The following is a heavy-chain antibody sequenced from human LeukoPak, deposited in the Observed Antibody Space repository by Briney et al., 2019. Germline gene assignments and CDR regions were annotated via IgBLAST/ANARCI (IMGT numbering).Heavy chain of an antibody. Sequence: PSETLSLTCTVSGGSISSYYWSWIRQPPGKGLEWIGYIYYSGSTNYNPSLKSRVTISVDTSKNQFSLKLSSVTAADTAVYYCARALEWFDTHYFDYWGQGTLVTVSS. V-gene: IGHV4-59*01. J-gene: IGHJ4*02. CDR2: IYYSGST. D-gene: IGHD3-3*01. CDR3: ARALEWFDTHYFDY. CDR1: GGSISSYY.